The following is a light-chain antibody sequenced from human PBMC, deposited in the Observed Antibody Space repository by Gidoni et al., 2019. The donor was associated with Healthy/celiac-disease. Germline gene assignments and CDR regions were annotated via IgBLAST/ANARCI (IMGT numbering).Light chain of an antibody. CDR1: SSNIGNNY. CDR2: DNN. Sequence: QSVLTQLPSVSAAPGLKVTISCSGSSSNIGNNYVSWYQQLPGTAPKLLIYDNNKRPSGIPDRFSGSKSGTSATLGITGLQTGDEADYYCGTWDSSLSAGVFGGGTKLTVL. J-gene: IGLJ2*01. CDR3: GTWDSSLSAGV. V-gene: IGLV1-51*01.